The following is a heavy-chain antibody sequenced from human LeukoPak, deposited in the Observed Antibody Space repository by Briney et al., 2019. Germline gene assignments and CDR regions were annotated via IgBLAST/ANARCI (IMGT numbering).Heavy chain of an antibody. J-gene: IGHJ6*02. D-gene: IGHD3-3*01. Sequence: ASVKVSCKASGYTFTGYYMHWVRQAPGQGLEWMGWINPNSGGTNYAQKFQGRATMTRDTSISTAYMELSRLRSDDTAVYYCARDLAFWSGYYYGMDVWGQGTTVTVSS. CDR3: ARDLAFWSGYYYGMDV. V-gene: IGHV1-2*02. CDR2: INPNSGGT. CDR1: GYTFTGYY.